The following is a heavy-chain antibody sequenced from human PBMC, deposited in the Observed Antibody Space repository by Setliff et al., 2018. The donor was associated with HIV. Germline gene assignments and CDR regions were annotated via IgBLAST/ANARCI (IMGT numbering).Heavy chain of an antibody. D-gene: IGHD1-1*01. CDR3: ANRLRGYNKWYYFDY. V-gene: IGHV3-74*01. Sequence: GSLRLSCAASGFTFDRYWMHWVRQAPGKGLVWVSRVNSDGSSKTYADSVKDRFTISRDNAKNSLYLQMNSLRAEDTAVYYCANRLRGYNKWYYFDYWGQGTLVTVSS. CDR1: GFTFDRYW. J-gene: IGHJ4*02. CDR2: VNSDGSSK.